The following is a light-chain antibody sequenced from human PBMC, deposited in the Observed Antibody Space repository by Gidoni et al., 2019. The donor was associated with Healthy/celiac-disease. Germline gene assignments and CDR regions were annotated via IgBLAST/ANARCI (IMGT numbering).Light chain of an antibody. V-gene: IGKV3-11*01. CDR3: QQRSNWRPWT. Sequence: ELVLPPSPATLSLSPGERATLSCRASPMVSSYLAWYQQKPGQAPRLLIYDASNRATGIPARFSGSGSGTDFTLTISSREPEDFAVYYCQQRSNWRPWTFGQGTKVEIK. CDR2: DAS. CDR1: PMVSSY. J-gene: IGKJ1*01.